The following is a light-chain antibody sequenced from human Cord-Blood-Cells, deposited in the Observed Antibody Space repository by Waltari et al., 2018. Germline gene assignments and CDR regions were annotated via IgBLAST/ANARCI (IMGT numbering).Light chain of an antibody. CDR1: SSDVGSYHL. V-gene: IGLV2-23*01. Sequence: QSALTQPASVSGSPGQSITISCTGTSSDVGSYHLVSWYQQHPGKAPKLMIYEGSKRPSGVSNRFSVSKSGNTASLTISGLQAEDEADYYCCSYAGSSTYVFGTGTKVTVL. CDR2: EGS. CDR3: CSYAGSSTYV. J-gene: IGLJ1*01.